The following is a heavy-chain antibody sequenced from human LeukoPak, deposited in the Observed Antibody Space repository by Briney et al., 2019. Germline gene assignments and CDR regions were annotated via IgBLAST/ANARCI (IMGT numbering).Heavy chain of an antibody. CDR1: GETSTSHD. J-gene: IGHJ3*02. CDR2: MNPKSGNT. CDR3: ARAIPYGFYLGGDYYERSSHGFDI. V-gene: IGHV1-8*01. D-gene: IGHD2-21*02. Sequence: SPKVSCKASGETSTSHDVNWVRQAAGQGVEWMGWMNPKSGNTGYAAKLQGRVTMSSATSSNTASMALTGLSFEDTGVYYCARAIPYGFYLGGDYYERSSHGFDIWGQGTMVTVSS.